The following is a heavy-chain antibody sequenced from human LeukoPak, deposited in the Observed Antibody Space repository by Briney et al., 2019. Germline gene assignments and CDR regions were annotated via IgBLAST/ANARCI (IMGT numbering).Heavy chain of an antibody. D-gene: IGHD3-16*01. CDR1: GFTFSSYG. Sequence: PGRSLRLSCAASGFTFSSYGIHWVRQAPGKGLEWVAVISYDGSNKYYADSVKGRFTISRDNSKNTLYLQMNSLRAEDTAVYYCATLAKGVNFDLWGRGTLVTVSS. CDR3: ATLAKGVNFDL. CDR2: ISYDGSNK. J-gene: IGHJ2*01. V-gene: IGHV3-30*03.